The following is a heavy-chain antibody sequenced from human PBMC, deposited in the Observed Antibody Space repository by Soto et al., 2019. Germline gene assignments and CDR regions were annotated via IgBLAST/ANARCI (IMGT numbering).Heavy chain of an antibody. D-gene: IGHD4-17*01. J-gene: IGHJ4*02. CDR2: TFISGST. Sequence: PSETLSLTCTVSGGSISGYYWIWIRQPAGKGLEWIGRTFISGSTNYNPSLESRLTMSVDMSKNQFSMKLSSVTAADTAVYYCASALLDYGDYYFDNWGQGALVTVS. CDR1: GGSISGYY. CDR3: ASALLDYGDYYFDN. V-gene: IGHV4-4*07.